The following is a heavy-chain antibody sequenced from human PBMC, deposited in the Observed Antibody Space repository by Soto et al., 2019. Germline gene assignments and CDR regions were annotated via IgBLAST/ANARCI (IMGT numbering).Heavy chain of an antibody. CDR2: IYHSGST. D-gene: IGHD2-15*01. CDR3: ARQTRYCSGGRCYNWFDP. Sequence: QVQLQESGPGLVKPSETLSLTCAVSGGSISSNYWTWIRQPPGKGLEWIGYIYHSGSTNYNPSLKSRVTIYLDTSENQFSLRLTSVTAADTAVYYCARQTRYCSGGRCYNWFDPWGQGTVVTVST. CDR1: GGSISSNY. J-gene: IGHJ5*02. V-gene: IGHV4-59*08.